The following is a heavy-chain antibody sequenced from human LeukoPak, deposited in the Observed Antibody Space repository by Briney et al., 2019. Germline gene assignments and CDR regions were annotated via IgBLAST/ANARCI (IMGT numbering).Heavy chain of an antibody. D-gene: IGHD3-22*01. Sequence: PGGSLRLSCAASGFTVSSNYMSWVRQAPGKGLEWVSVIYSGGSTYYADSVKGRFTISRDNSKNTLYLQVNSLRAEDTAVYYCARDRTRADSSGYYSDYWGQGTLVTVSS. CDR1: GFTVSSNY. CDR2: IYSGGST. V-gene: IGHV3-66*01. J-gene: IGHJ4*02. CDR3: ARDRTRADSSGYYSDY.